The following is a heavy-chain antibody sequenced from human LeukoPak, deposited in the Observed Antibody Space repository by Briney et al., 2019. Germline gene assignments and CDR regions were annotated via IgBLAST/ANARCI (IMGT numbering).Heavy chain of an antibody. CDR2: INPNSGGT. D-gene: IGHD6-19*01. J-gene: IGHJ4*02. CDR3: ARAVAGTGGGDY. Sequence: ASVKVSCKASGYTFTGYYMHWVRQAPGQGLERMGWINPNSGGTNYAQKFQGRVTMTRDTSTSTAYMELSRLRSDDTAVYYCARAVAGTGGGDYWGQGTLVTVSS. CDR1: GYTFTGYY. V-gene: IGHV1-2*02.